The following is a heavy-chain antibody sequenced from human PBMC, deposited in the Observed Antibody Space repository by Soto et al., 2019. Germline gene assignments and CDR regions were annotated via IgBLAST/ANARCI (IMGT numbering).Heavy chain of an antibody. V-gene: IGHV5-51*01. CDR3: SGPPLSASYYYFDQ. D-gene: IGHD3-10*01. CDR2: IYPGDSDT. CDR1: GYSFTSYW. Sequence: GESLKISCKASGYSFTSYWIGWVRQMPGKGLEWMGIIYPGDSDTIYSPSFQGQVTISADKSISTAYLQWNSLEASDTAMYYCSGPPLSASYYYFDQWGQGTPVTVSS. J-gene: IGHJ4*02.